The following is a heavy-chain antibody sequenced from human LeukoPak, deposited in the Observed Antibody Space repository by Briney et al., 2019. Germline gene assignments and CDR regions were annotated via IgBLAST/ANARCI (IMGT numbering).Heavy chain of an antibody. J-gene: IGHJ5*02. CDR1: GGSISSYY. CDR3: ARAYYGPGSYQFDP. V-gene: IGHV4-59*01. CDR2: IYYSGST. D-gene: IGHD3-10*01. Sequence: PSETLSLTCTVSGGSISSYYWSWIRQPPGKGLEWIGYIYYSGSTNYNPSLKSRVTISVDTSKNQFSLKLSSVTAADTAVYYCARAYYGPGSYQFDPWGQGTLVTVSS.